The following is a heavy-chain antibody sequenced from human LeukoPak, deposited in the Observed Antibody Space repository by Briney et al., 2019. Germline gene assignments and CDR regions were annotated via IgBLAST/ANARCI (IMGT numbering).Heavy chain of an antibody. CDR2: INADGSER. Sequence: PGGSLRLSCVASGFTVSQHWTTSVRQAPGKGLEWVAHINADGSERDSVDSGTGRFTISKDNAKNSVYLQLSSLRADDTARYYCARGHYGLDIWGQGTMVTVSS. D-gene: IGHD4-17*01. V-gene: IGHV3-7*01. CDR1: GFTVSQHW. CDR3: ARGHYGLDI. J-gene: IGHJ3*02.